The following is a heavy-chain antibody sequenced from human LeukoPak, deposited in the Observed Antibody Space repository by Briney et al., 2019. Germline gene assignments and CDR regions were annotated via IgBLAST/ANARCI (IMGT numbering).Heavy chain of an antibody. Sequence: GSVKVSCKASGYTFTGYYMHWVRQAPGQGLEWMGLINPNSGCTNYAQKFQGRVTMTRDTSISTAYMELSRLRSDDTAVYYCARGPSGGGYYPDYWGQGTLVTVSS. CDR3: ARGPSGGGYYPDY. CDR1: GYTFTGYY. CDR2: INPNSGCT. V-gene: IGHV1-2*02. D-gene: IGHD3-22*01. J-gene: IGHJ4*02.